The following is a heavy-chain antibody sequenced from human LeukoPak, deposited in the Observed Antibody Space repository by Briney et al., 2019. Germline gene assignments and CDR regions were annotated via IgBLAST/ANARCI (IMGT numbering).Heavy chain of an antibody. J-gene: IGHJ4*02. CDR1: GGSISSGSYY. CDR2: IYTSGST. Sequence: SETLSLTCTVSGGSISSGSYYWSWIRQPAGKGLEWIGRIYTSGSTNYNPSLKSRVTISVDTSKNQFSLKLCSVTAADTAVYYCAREGVAGTAWGQGTLVTVSS. D-gene: IGHD6-19*01. V-gene: IGHV4-61*02. CDR3: AREGVAGTA.